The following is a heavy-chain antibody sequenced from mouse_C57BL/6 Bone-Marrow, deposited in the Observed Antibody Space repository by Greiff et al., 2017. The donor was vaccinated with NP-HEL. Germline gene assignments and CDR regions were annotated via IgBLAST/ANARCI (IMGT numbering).Heavy chain of an antibody. D-gene: IGHD1-1*01. Sequence: VQLKESEGGLVQPGSSMKLSCTASGFTFSDYYMAWVRQVPEKGLEWVANINYDGSSTYYLDSLKSRFIISRDNAKNILYLQMSSLKSEDTATYYCARGLYYYGSSYDYYAMDYWGQGTSVTVSS. V-gene: IGHV5-16*01. CDR3: ARGLYYYGSSYDYYAMDY. CDR2: INYDGSST. CDR1: GFTFSDYY. J-gene: IGHJ4*01.